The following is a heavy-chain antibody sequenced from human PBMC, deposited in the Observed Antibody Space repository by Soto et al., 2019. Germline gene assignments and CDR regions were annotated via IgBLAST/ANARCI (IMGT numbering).Heavy chain of an antibody. J-gene: IGHJ4*02. CDR2: IYYSGST. CDR1: GGSISSGDYY. V-gene: IGHV4-30-4*01. CDR3: ARVLYFFGSGSYYKDYYYFDY. Sequence: PSETLSLTCTVSGGSISSGDYYWSWIRQPPGKGLEWIGNIYYSGSTYYNQSLKSRVTISVDKSKNQFSLKLSSVTAADTAVYYCARVLYFFGSGSYYKDYYYFDYWGQGTLVTVSS. D-gene: IGHD3-10*01.